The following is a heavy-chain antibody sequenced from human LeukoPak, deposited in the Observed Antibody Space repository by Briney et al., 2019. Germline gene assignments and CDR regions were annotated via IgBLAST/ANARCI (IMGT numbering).Heavy chain of an antibody. J-gene: IGHJ5*02. CDR1: GYTFTSYY. D-gene: IGHD3-16*02. V-gene: IGHV1-46*01. CDR2: INPSGGST. CDR3: ARDRRSGELSLYDWFDP. Sequence: VGSVKVSCKASGYTFTSYYMHWVRQAPGQGLEWMGIINPSGGSTSYGQKFQGRVTMTRDTSTSTVYMELSSLRSEDTAVYYCARDRRSGELSLYDWFDPWGQGTLVTVSS.